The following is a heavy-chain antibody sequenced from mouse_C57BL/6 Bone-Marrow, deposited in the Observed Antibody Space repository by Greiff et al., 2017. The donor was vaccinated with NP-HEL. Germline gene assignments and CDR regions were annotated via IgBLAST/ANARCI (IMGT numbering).Heavy chain of an antibody. Sequence: EVKLMESGPGLVKPSQSLSLTCSVTGYSITSGYYWNWIRQFPGNKLEWMGYISYDGSNNYNPSLKNRISITRDTSKNQFFLKLNSVTTEDTATYYCAGTTVVFDYWGQGTTRTVSS. CDR2: ISYDGSN. D-gene: IGHD1-1*01. CDR1: GYSITSGYY. CDR3: AGTTVVFDY. J-gene: IGHJ2*01. V-gene: IGHV3-6*01.